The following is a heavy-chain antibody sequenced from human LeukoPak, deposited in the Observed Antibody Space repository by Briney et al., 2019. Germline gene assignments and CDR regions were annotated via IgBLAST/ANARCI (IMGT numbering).Heavy chain of an antibody. D-gene: IGHD3-3*01. CDR1: GFTFSSYW. CDR3: ARAIGIWSGNSY. Sequence: GGSQRLSCAPSGFTFSSYWMSWVRQAPGKGLEWVADIRQDGSEKNYVDSVKGRFTISRDNAKNSLYLQMNSLRAGDTAVYYCARAIGIWSGNSYWGQGTLVTVSS. CDR2: IRQDGSEK. V-gene: IGHV3-7*01. J-gene: IGHJ4*02.